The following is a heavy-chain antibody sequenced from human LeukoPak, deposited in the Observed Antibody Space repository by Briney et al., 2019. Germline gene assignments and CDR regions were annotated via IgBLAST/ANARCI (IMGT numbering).Heavy chain of an antibody. D-gene: IGHD6-19*01. CDR3: ARHQWHYDYYMGV. V-gene: IGHV4-39*01. J-gene: IGHJ6*03. CDR2: IYYSGDT. Sequence: SETLSLTCTVSGGSISSSSYYWGWIRQPPGQGLEWIGSIYYSGDTYYNPSLKSRRVTISVDTSKNQFSLRLSSVTAADTAVYYCARHQWHYDYYMGVWGKGSTVTVSS. CDR1: GGSISSSSYY.